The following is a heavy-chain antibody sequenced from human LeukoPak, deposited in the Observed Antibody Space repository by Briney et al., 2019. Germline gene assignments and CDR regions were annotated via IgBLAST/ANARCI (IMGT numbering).Heavy chain of an antibody. CDR2: ISGSSSYT. CDR3: AKEVAAAAERGAFDI. Sequence: PGGSLRLSCAASGFTFSSYAMNWVRQAPGKGLEWVSSISGSSSYTYYADSVKGRFTISRDNSKNTLYLQMNSLRAEDTAVYYCAKEVAAAAERGAFDIWGQGTMVTVSS. CDR1: GFTFSSYA. V-gene: IGHV3-21*01. D-gene: IGHD6-13*01. J-gene: IGHJ3*02.